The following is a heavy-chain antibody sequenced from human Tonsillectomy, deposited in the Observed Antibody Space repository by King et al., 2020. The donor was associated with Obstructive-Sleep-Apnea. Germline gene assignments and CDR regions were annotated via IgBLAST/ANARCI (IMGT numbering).Heavy chain of an antibody. CDR3: ARALDYYDSSGYYYQGGAFDI. V-gene: IGHV4-59*01. J-gene: IGHJ3*02. D-gene: IGHD3-22*01. CDR1: GASISSYY. CDR2: IYDSGGT. Sequence: QLQESGPGLVKPSETLSLTCAVSGASISSYYWSWIRQPPGKGLEWIGYIYDSGGTNYTPSLKSRVTISVDTSKNQFSLGLSSVIAAATAVYYCARALDYYDSSGYYYQGGAFDIWGQGTMVTVSS.